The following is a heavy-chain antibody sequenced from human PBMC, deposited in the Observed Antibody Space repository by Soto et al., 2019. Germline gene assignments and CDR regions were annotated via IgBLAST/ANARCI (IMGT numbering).Heavy chain of an antibody. CDR1: GDSVISATYY. Sequence: PSETLSLTCTVSGDSVISATYYWSWILQPPGKGLEWILYIYYDGFTTYNSSLKSRVTISTDTSRSQLSLQLTSATPADTAVYYCARVLPGIAAAYDAFDVWGQGTMVTVSS. CDR3: ARVLPGIAAAYDAFDV. J-gene: IGHJ3*01. CDR2: IYYDGFT. V-gene: IGHV4-61*01. D-gene: IGHD6-13*01.